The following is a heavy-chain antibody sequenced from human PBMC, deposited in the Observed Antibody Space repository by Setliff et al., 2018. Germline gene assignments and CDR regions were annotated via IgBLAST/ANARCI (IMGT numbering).Heavy chain of an antibody. V-gene: IGHV1-18*01. D-gene: IGHD2-15*01. CDR3: ARGRGPDIVVTIPGDY. J-gene: IGHJ4*02. Sequence: GASVKVSCKTSGYNFITLGINWVRQAPGQGLEWVGWISPYSGKTDYAQKFQGRVIMTIDSSTTTAYMELKTLRSDDTAVYYCARGRGPDIVVTIPGDYWGQGTQVTVSS. CDR2: ISPYSGKT. CDR1: GYNFITLG.